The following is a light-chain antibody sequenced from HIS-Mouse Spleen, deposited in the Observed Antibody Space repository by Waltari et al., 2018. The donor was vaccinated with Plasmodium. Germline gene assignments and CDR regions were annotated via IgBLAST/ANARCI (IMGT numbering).Light chain of an antibody. CDR3: CSYAGSSTLV. CDR2: EGS. V-gene: IGLV2-23*01. Sequence: QSALTQPASVSGPPGQSITIPCTVTSSYVGSSNLVSWYQQHPGKAPKLMIYEGSKRPSGVSNRFSGSKSGNTASLTISGLQAEDEADYYCCSYAGSSTLVFGGGTKLTVL. J-gene: IGLJ2*01. CDR1: SSYVGSSNL.